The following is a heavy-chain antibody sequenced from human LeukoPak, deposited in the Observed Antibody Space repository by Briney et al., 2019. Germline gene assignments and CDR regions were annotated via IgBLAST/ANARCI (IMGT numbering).Heavy chain of an antibody. Sequence: PGGSLRLSCAACGFTFSSYAMSWVRQAPGKGLQWVSAISGSGGSTYYADSVKDRFTISRDNSKNTLYLQMNSLRAEDTAVYYCAKDSRYSGSYRDYWGQGTLVTVSS. J-gene: IGHJ4*02. CDR3: AKDSRYSGSYRDY. CDR2: ISGSGGST. CDR1: GFTFSSYA. V-gene: IGHV3-23*01. D-gene: IGHD1-26*01.